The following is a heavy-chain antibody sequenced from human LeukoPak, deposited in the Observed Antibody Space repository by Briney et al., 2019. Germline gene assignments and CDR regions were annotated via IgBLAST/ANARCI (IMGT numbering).Heavy chain of an antibody. V-gene: IGHV3-23*01. D-gene: IGHD3-10*01. CDR2: ITDSGGST. CDR3: AKAGEFYVFDI. CDR1: GFTFSSYA. J-gene: IGHJ3*02. Sequence: GGSLRLSCAASGFTFSSYAMSWVRQAPGKGLEWVSAITDSGGSTYYADSVKGRFTISRDNSKNTLFLQMNSLRAEDTAVYCCAKAGEFYVFDIRGQGTMVTVSS.